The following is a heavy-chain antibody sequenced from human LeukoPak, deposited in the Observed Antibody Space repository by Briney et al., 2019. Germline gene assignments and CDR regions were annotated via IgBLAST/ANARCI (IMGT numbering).Heavy chain of an antibody. V-gene: IGHV4-59*02. CDR1: GGSVSSYY. J-gene: IGHJ3*02. Sequence: PSETLSLTCTVSGGSVSSYYWSWIRRPPGRGREWISYLSHSGSIDSNPSLTSRVTTLVDTSTNQFSLKLTSVTAADTAVYYCARARYANAWYAFDIWGPGTMVTVSS. CDR3: ARARYANAWYAFDI. D-gene: IGHD2-2*01. CDR2: LSHSGSI.